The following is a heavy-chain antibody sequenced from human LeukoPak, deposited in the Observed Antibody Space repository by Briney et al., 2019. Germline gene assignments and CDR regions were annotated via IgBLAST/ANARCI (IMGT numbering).Heavy chain of an antibody. J-gene: IGHJ6*03. Sequence: PGGSRRLSCAASGFTFSSYWMSWVRQAPGKGQEWVANIKQDGSEKYYVNSVKGRFTISRDNAKNTLYLQMNSLRAEDTAVYYCARFTLGYCSSTSCYGHYYYYYYMDVWGKGTTVTVSS. CDR2: IKQDGSEK. V-gene: IGHV3-7*01. D-gene: IGHD2-2*01. CDR1: GFTFSSYW. CDR3: ARFTLGYCSSTSCYGHYYYYYYMDV.